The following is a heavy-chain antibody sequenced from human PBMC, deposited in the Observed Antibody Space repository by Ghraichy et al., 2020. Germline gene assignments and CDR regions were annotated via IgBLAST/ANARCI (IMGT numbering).Heavy chain of an antibody. CDR2: TYFRSKWYT. CDR1: GDSVSSNSAA. V-gene: IGHV6-1*01. Sequence: SQTLSLTCAISGDSVSSNSAAWNWIRQSPSRGLEWLGRTYFRSKWYTEYAVSLKSRMTINPDTSKNQFSLQLNSVTPEDTAVYYCVQQLPHFGDAFDIWGQGKKVTVSS. D-gene: IGHD6-13*01. J-gene: IGHJ3*02. CDR3: VQQLPHFGDAFDI.